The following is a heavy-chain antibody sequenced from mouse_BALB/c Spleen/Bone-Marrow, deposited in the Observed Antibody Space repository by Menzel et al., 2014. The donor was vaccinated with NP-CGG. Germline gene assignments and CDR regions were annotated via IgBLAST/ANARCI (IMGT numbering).Heavy chain of an antibody. D-gene: IGHD4-1*01. CDR2: IDPSDSKT. CDR3: AGSELTGTTY. V-gene: IGHV1-69*02. Sequence: VQLQESGAELVKPGAPVRLSCKASGYSFTSYWMNWVKQRPGRGLEWIGRIDPSDSKTHYNQKFKDKATLTVDKSSSTAYMQLSSLTSEDSAVHFCAGSELTGTTYWGQGTLVTVSP. CDR1: GYSFTSYW. J-gene: IGHJ3*01.